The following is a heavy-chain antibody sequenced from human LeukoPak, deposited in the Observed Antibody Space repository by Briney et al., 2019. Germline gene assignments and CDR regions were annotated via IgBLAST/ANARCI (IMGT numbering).Heavy chain of an antibody. Sequence: GESLRLSCAASGFTFSNYALTWVRQAPGKGLEWVSSISGGTGSTDYADSVKGRFTISRDNSKNTLFVQMDSLRPEDTAIYYCAKLSGTSSWYSHFDCWGQGTLVTVSS. D-gene: IGHD6-13*01. J-gene: IGHJ4*02. V-gene: IGHV3-23*01. CDR2: ISGGTGST. CDR1: GFTFSNYA. CDR3: AKLSGTSSWYSHFDC.